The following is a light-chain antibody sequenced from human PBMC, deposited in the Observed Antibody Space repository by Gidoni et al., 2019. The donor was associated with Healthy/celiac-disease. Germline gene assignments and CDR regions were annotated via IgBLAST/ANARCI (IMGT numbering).Light chain of an antibody. J-gene: IGKJ4*01. CDR2: AAS. CDR3: QQSYSTPLLT. Sequence: DIQMTQSPSPLSASVGDRVTITCRVSQSISSYLNWYQQKPGKAPKLLIYAASSLQSGVPSRFGGSGSGTDFTLTISSLQPEDFATYYCQQSYSTPLLTFGGGTKVEIK. CDR1: QSISSY. V-gene: IGKV1-39*01.